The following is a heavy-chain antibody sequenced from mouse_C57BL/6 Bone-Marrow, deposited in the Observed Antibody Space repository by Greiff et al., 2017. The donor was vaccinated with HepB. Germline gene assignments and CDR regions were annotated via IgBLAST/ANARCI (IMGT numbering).Heavy chain of an antibody. D-gene: IGHD1-1*01. CDR3: TTPGSSYAMDY. CDR2: IDPENGDT. J-gene: IGHJ4*01. V-gene: IGHV14-4*01. CDR1: GFNIKDDY. Sequence: VQLKESGAELVRPGASVKLSCTASGFNIKDDYMHWVKQRPEQGLEWIGWIDPENGDTEYASKFQGKATITADTSSNTAYLQLSSLTSEDTAVYYCTTPGSSYAMDYWGQGTSVTVSS.